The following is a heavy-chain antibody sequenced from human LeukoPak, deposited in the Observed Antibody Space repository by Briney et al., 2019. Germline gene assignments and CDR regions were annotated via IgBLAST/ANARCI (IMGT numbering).Heavy chain of an antibody. CDR2: INYSGRT. Sequence: SETLSLTCTVSGDSISISDYYWGWIRQPPGKGLEWIALINYSGRTFYNPSLRSRVTISVDMSKNQFSLNLNSVTATDTAVYYCARRRKDLNWFDPWGQGTLVTVSS. CDR1: GDSISISDYY. J-gene: IGHJ5*02. V-gene: IGHV4-39*01. CDR3: ARRRKDLNWFDP.